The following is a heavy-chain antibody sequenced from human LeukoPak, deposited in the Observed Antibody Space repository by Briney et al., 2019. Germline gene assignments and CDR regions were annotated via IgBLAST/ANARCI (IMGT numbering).Heavy chain of an antibody. J-gene: IGHJ4*02. Sequence: KPSETLSLTCAVYGGSFSGYYWSWIRQPPGKGLEWIGEINHSGSTNYNPSLKSRVTISVDTSKNQFSLKLSSVTAADTAVYYCASYPSAYYYDSSGYYSNWGQGTLVTVSS. D-gene: IGHD3-22*01. CDR3: ASYPSAYYYDSSGYYSN. CDR2: INHSGST. CDR1: GGSFSGYY. V-gene: IGHV4-34*01.